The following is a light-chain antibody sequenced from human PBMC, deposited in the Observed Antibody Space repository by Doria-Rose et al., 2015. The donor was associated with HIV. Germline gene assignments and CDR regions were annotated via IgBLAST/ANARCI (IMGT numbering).Light chain of an antibody. CDR2: DGS. Sequence: EIVLTQSPGTLSLSPGERATLSCRASQSFSSTYLAWYQQKPGQDPSLLIYDGSTRATGIPDRFSASGSGTDFTLTINRLEPEDFAPYYCHQYGTSWTFGQGTKVEI. CDR1: QSFSSTY. CDR3: HQYGTSWT. V-gene: IGKV3-20*01. J-gene: IGKJ1*01.